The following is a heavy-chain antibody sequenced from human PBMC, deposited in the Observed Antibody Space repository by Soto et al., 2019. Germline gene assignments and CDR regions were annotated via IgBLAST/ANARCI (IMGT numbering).Heavy chain of an antibody. V-gene: IGHV4-59*01. CDR3: ARYSGYDSDAFDI. J-gene: IGHJ3*02. CDR2: IYYSGST. Sequence: QVQLQESGPGLVKPSETLSLTCTVSGGSISSYYWSWIRQPPGKGLEWIGYIYYSGSTNYNPSLKSRVTESVDTSKNQFSLKLSSVTAADTAVYYCARYSGYDSDAFDIWGQGTMVTVSS. D-gene: IGHD5-12*01. CDR1: GGSISSYY.